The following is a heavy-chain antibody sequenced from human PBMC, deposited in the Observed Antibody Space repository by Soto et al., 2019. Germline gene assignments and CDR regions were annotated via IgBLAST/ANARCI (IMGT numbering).Heavy chain of an antibody. CDR3: ARFGSAPYSYYGVDV. V-gene: IGHV1-18*01. D-gene: IGHD3-10*01. CDR1: GYIFTSYD. J-gene: IGHJ6*02. CDR2: ISGYNGNT. Sequence: QVQLVQSETEVTKPGASVKVSCKASGYIFTSYDITWVRQAPGQGLEWMGWISGYNGNTNYAQKFQDRVTMTTDTSTSTGYMKLRSLRSDDTAVYYCARFGSAPYSYYGVDVWGQGTTVFVSS.